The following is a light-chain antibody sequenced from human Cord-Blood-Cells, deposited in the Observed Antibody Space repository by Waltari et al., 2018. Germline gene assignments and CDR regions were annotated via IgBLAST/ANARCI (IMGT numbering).Light chain of an antibody. CDR3: QSYDSSLSGWV. CDR2: GNS. Sequence: QSVLTQPPSVSGAPGQRVTIPCTGISSNIGAGYDVHCYQHLPGTSPKLLIYGNSNRPSGVPDRFSGSKSGTSASLAITVLQAEDEADYYCQSYDSSLSGWVFGGGTKLTVL. V-gene: IGLV1-40*01. J-gene: IGLJ3*02. CDR1: SSNIGAGYD.